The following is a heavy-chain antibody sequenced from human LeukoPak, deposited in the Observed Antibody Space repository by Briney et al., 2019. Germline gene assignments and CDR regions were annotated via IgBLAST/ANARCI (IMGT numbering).Heavy chain of an antibody. CDR3: ARHRHHCSSTSCYPYYFDY. J-gene: IGHJ4*02. V-gene: IGHV4-61*05. Sequence: PSETLSLTCTVSGGSIGRSSYYWGWIRQPPGKGLEWIGYIYYSGSTNYNPSLKSRVTISVDTSKNQFSLKLSSVTAADTAVYYCARHRHHCSSTSCYPYYFDYWGQGTLVTVS. CDR1: GGSIGRSSYY. D-gene: IGHD2-2*01. CDR2: IYYSGST.